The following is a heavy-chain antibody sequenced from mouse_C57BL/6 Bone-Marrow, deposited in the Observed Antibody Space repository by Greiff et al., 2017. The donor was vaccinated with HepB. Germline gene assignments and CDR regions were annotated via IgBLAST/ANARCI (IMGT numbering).Heavy chain of an antibody. D-gene: IGHD1-1*01. J-gene: IGHJ4*01. CDR3: VRVHYYGSSYYYAMDY. CDR2: IRSKSSNYAT. Sequence: EVQLVESGGGLVQPKGSLKLSCAASGFTFNTYAMHWVRQAPGKGLEWVARIRSKSSNYATYYADSVKDRFTISRDDSQSMLYLQMNNLKTEDTAMYYCVRVHYYGSSYYYAMDYWGQGTSVTVSS. V-gene: IGHV10-3*01. CDR1: GFTFNTYA.